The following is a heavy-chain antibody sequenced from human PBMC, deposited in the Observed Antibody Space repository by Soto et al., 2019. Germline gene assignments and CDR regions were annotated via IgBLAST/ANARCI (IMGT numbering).Heavy chain of an antibody. CDR2: IYHSGST. CDR1: GGSISSSNW. V-gene: IGHV4-4*02. D-gene: IGHD2-2*03. Sequence: SETLSLTCAVSGGSISSSNWWSWVRQPPGKGLDWIGEIYHSGSTNYNPSLKSRVTISVDKSKNQFSLKLSSVTAADTALYYCASLKDIRNGYFFDSWGRGSLVTVSS. CDR3: ASLKDIRNGYFFDS. J-gene: IGHJ4*01.